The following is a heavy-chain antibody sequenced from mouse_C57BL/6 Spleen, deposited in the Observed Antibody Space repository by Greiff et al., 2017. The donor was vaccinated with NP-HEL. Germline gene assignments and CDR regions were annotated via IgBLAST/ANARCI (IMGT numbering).Heavy chain of an antibody. CDR3: AFYYDYAWFAY. V-gene: IGHV1-64*01. D-gene: IGHD2-4*01. J-gene: IGHJ3*01. Sequence: QVQLQQPGAELVKPGASVKLSCKASGYTFTSYWMHWVKQRPGQGLEWIGMIHPNSGSTNYNEKFKSKATLTVDKSSSTAYMQLSSLTSEDSAVYYCAFYYDYAWFAYWGQGTLVTVSA. CDR1: GYTFTSYW. CDR2: IHPNSGST.